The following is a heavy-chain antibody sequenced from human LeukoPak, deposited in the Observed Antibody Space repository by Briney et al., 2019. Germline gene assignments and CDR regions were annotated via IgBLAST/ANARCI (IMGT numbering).Heavy chain of an antibody. D-gene: IGHD6-13*01. V-gene: IGHV3-30-3*01. CDR1: GFAFSSYA. J-gene: IGHJ5*02. CDR3: VRGVGVSRFNYFDP. Sequence: PGRSLRLSCAASGFAFSSYAVHWVRQAPSKGLECVAVISHDGSKKYYADFVKGRFTISRDNSKNTLYLHMNSLIPEDTAVYYCVRGVGVSRFNYFDPWGQGTLVIVSS. CDR2: ISHDGSKK.